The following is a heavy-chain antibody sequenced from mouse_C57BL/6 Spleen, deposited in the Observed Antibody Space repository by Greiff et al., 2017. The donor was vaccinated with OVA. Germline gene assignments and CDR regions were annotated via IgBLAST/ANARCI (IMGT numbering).Heavy chain of an antibody. J-gene: IGHJ4*01. CDR1: GFSLSTFGMG. Sequence: QVTLKVSGPGILQPSQTLSLTCSFSGFSLSTFGMGVGWIRQPSGKGLEWLAHIWWDDDKYYNPVLKSRLPIFKDTSKNQVFLEIANVDTADTAAYYCARIYSNYFGAMDYWGQGTSVTVSS. V-gene: IGHV8-8*01. CDR3: ARIYSNYFGAMDY. CDR2: IWWDDDK. D-gene: IGHD2-5*01.